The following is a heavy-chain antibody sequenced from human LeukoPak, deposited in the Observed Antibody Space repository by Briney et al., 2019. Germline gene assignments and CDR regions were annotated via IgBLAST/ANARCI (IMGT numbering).Heavy chain of an antibody. CDR1: GGSISSYY. V-gene: IGHV4-59*01. D-gene: IGHD6-13*01. J-gene: IGHJ4*02. Sequence: SETLSLTCTVSGGSISSYYWSWIRQPPGKGLEWIGYIYYSGSTNYNPSLKSRVTISVDTSKNQFSLKLSSVTAADTAVYYCARGGWYSNYYFDYWGQGTLVTVSS. CDR3: ARGGWYSNYYFDY. CDR2: IYYSGST.